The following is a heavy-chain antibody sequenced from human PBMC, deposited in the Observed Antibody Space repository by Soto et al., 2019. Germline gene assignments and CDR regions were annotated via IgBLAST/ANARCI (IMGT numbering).Heavy chain of an antibody. J-gene: IGHJ6*02. CDR1: GFTFDDYA. V-gene: IGHV3-43D*03. D-gene: IGHD6-13*01. CDR2: ISWDGGST. Sequence: GGSLRLSCAASGFTFDDYAMHWVRQAPGKGLEWVSLISWDGGSTYYADSVKGRFTISRDNSKNSLYLQMNSLRAEDTALYYCAKDSHLYSSPGYYYYGMDVWGQGTTVTVSS. CDR3: AKDSHLYSSPGYYYYGMDV.